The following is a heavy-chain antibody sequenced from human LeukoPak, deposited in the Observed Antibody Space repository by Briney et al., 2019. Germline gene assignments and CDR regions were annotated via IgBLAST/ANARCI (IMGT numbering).Heavy chain of an antibody. V-gene: IGHV1-46*02. Sequence: EASVKVSCKASRYTFNNYYMNWVRQAPGQGLEWMGIVIPSGGGTRYAQKFQGRVTMTRDTSTSTVYMEMSSLRSEDTAVYYCAREAHHSRGTQSGCYFDYWGQGTLVTVSS. J-gene: IGHJ4*02. CDR1: RYTFNNYY. D-gene: IGHD3-22*01. CDR3: AREAHHSRGTQSGCYFDY. CDR2: VIPSGGGT.